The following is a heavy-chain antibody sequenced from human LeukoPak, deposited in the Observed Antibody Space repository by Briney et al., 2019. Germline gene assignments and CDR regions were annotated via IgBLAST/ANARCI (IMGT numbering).Heavy chain of an antibody. Sequence: SETLSLTCTVSGGSITNYYWTWIRQPPGKGLEWIGYIYTSGSTNYNPSLMSRLTISVDTSKNQFSLKLSSVTAADTAIYYCARGRNNWNHDAFDIWGQGTMVTVSS. D-gene: IGHD1-14*01. V-gene: IGHV4-4*09. CDR2: IYTSGST. J-gene: IGHJ3*02. CDR1: GGSITNYY. CDR3: ARGRNNWNHDAFDI.